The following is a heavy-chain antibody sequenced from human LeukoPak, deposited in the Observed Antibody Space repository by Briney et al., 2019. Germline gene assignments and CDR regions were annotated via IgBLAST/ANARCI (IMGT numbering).Heavy chain of an antibody. CDR2: IYPGDSDT. V-gene: IGHV5-51*01. D-gene: IGHD6-13*01. CDR3: ARHLPWEGEQLVRRAYYYYMDV. Sequence: GESLKISCKGSGYSFTSYWIGWVRQMPGKGLEWMGIIYPGDSDTRYSPSFQGQVTISADKSISTAYLQWSSLKASDTAMYYCARHLPWEGEQLVRRAYYYYMDVWGKGTTVTVSS. J-gene: IGHJ6*03. CDR1: GYSFTSYW.